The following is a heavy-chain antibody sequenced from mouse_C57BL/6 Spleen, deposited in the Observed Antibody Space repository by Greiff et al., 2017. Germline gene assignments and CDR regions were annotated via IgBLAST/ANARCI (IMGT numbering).Heavy chain of an antibody. CDR2: IRSKSNNYAT. V-gene: IGHV10-1*01. CDR1: GFSFNTYA. D-gene: IGHD2-13*01. CDR3: VRHVTGGAMDY. J-gene: IGHJ4*01. Sequence: DVHLVESGGGLVQPKGSLKLSCAASGFSFNTYAMNWVRQAPGKGLEWVARIRSKSNNYATYYADSVKDRFTISRDDSESMLYLQMNNLKTEDTAMYYCVRHVTGGAMDYWGQGTSVTVSS.